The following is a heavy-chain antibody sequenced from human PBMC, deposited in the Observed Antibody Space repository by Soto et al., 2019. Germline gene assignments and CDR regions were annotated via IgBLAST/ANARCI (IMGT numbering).Heavy chain of an antibody. CDR2: IFWDDDK. D-gene: IGHD3-22*01. CDR3: AREYYYDRYWYFDP. Sequence: QITLKESGPPLVKPTETLTLTCTFSGFSLTTSGVGVGWIRQPPGKALEWLALIFWDDDKRYSPSLKSRLTITRDTSKNQVVLTMTNVDPVDTATYFCAREYYYDRYWYFDPWGRGTLVTVSS. V-gene: IGHV2-5*02. J-gene: IGHJ2*01. CDR1: GFSLTTSGVG.